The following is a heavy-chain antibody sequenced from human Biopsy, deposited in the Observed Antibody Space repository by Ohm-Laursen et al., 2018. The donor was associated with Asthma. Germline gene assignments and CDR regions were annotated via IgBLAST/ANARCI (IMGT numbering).Heavy chain of an antibody. Sequence: SLRLSCTASGFMFRSFGMHWIRQAPGKGLEWVAVISYDGNHKFYEDSVKGRFTISRDNPKNTLYLQVNSLRTEDTAVYYCAKRRGYSGHDNDYWGQGTLVYVSS. CDR3: AKRRGYSGHDNDY. CDR1: GFMFRSFG. J-gene: IGHJ4*02. CDR2: ISYDGNHK. V-gene: IGHV3-30*18. D-gene: IGHD5-12*01.